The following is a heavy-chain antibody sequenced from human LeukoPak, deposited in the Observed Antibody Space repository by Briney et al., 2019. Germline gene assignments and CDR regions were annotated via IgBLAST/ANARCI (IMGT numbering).Heavy chain of an antibody. CDR3: ARAYYDFWSGLYNWFDP. D-gene: IGHD3-3*01. V-gene: IGHV1-18*01. CDR2: ISAYNGNT. CDR1: GYTFTSYG. J-gene: IGHJ5*02. Sequence: ASVKVSCKASGYTFTSYGISWVRQAPGQGLEWMGWISAYNGNTNFAQKLQGRVTMTTDTSTSTAYMELRSLRSDDTAVYYCARAYYDFWSGLYNWFDPWGQGTLVTVSS.